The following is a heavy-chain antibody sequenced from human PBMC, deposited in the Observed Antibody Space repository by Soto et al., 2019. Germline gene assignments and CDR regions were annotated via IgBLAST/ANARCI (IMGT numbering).Heavy chain of an antibody. CDR1: GFTFSNFD. Sequence: VSSVKVSCKTSGFTFSNFDINWLRLATGQGLEWMAWMNPNSGDTGYTQKFQGRITTTRDTSTRTAYMELSSLRAEDTAVYYCATGKYSYDTIDYPILHHWGQGTPVTVSS. CDR3: ATGKYSYDTIDYPILHH. CDR2: MNPNSGDT. V-gene: IGHV1-8*03. J-gene: IGHJ1*01. D-gene: IGHD3-22*01.